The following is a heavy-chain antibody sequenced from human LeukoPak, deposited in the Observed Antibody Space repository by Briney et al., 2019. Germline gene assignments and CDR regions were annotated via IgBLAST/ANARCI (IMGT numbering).Heavy chain of an antibody. Sequence: SETLSLTCAVSGYSISSGYYWGWIRQPPGKGLEGIGRIYHSGSTYYNPALKSRVTISVDTSKNQFSLKLSSVTAADTAVYYCARPQWGILTGYDAFDIWGQGTMVTVSS. D-gene: IGHD3-9*01. CDR3: ARPQWGILTGYDAFDI. V-gene: IGHV4-38-2*01. CDR2: IYHSGST. CDR1: GYSISSGYY. J-gene: IGHJ3*02.